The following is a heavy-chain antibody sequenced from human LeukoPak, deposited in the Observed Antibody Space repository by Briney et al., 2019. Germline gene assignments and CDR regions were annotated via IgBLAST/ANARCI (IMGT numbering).Heavy chain of an antibody. Sequence: PGGSLRLSCAASGFTFSSYAMSWVRQAPGKGLEWVSAISGSGGSTYYADSVKGRFTISRDNSKNTLYLQMNSLRAGDTAVYYCAKDGPNYDILTGYYRGWFDPWGQGTLVTVSS. D-gene: IGHD3-9*01. J-gene: IGHJ5*02. CDR1: GFTFSSYA. CDR2: ISGSGGST. CDR3: AKDGPNYDILTGYYRGWFDP. V-gene: IGHV3-23*01.